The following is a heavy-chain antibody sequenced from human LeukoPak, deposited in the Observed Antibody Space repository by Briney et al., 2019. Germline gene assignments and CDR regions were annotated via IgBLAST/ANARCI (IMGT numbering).Heavy chain of an antibody. D-gene: IGHD2-15*01. Sequence: PGGSLRLSCAASGFTFSSYWMHWVRQAPGKGLVWVSRINSDGSSTSYADSVKGRFTISRDNAKNTLYLQMNSLRAEDTAVYYCARGGLGYCSGGSCYSKPGDAFDIWGQGTMVTVSS. CDR1: GFTFSSYW. J-gene: IGHJ3*02. CDR3: ARGGLGYCSGGSCYSKPGDAFDI. CDR2: INSDGSST. V-gene: IGHV3-74*01.